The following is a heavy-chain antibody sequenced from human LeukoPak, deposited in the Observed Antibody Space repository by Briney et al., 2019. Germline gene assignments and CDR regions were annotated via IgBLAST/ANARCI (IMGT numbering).Heavy chain of an antibody. Sequence: SETLSLTCAVSGGSISSSNWWSWVRQPPGKGLEWIGEIYHSGSTNYNPSLKSRVTISVDKSKNQFSLKLSSVTAADTAVCYCARGHRIVATMAWFDPWGQGTLVTVSS. D-gene: IGHD5-12*01. J-gene: IGHJ5*02. CDR1: GGSISSSNW. CDR3: ARGHRIVATMAWFDP. V-gene: IGHV4-4*02. CDR2: IYHSGST.